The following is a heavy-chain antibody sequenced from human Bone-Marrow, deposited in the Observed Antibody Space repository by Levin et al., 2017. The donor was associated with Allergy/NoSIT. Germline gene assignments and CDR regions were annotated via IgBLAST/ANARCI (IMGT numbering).Heavy chain of an antibody. Sequence: SQTLSLTCTVSGGSIAVGGYFWSWIRQPPGGGLEWIGFVYYTGSTYYSPSLKTRVTISVDTSENQFSLKLNSVTAADTAVYYCASQADLNGPLDNWGQGTLVTV. CDR3: ASQADLNGPLDN. CDR2: VYYTGST. V-gene: IGHV4-31*03. CDR1: GGSIAVGGYF. J-gene: IGHJ4*02.